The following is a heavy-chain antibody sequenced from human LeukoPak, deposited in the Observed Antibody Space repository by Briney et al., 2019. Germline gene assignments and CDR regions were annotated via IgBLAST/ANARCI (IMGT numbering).Heavy chain of an antibody. CDR1: GGSISSYY. V-gene: IGHV4-59*01. CDR2: IYYSGST. CDR3: ASTRKHAFDI. Sequence: SETLSLTCTVSGGSISSYYWSWIRQPPGKGLEWIGYIYYSGSTNYNPSLKSRVTVSVDTSKNQFSLKLSSVTAVDTAVYYCASTRKHAFDIWGQGTMVTVSS. J-gene: IGHJ3*02.